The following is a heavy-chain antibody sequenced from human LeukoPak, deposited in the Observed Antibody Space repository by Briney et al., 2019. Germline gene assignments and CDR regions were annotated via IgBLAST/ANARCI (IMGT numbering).Heavy chain of an antibody. V-gene: IGHV1-69*04. CDR3: ARDPYPSMVRGVIYFDY. J-gene: IGHJ4*02. Sequence: GASLKVSCKASGYTFTSYGISWVRQAPGKGLEWMGRIIPIVGIANYAQTFQGRVTITADKSTNTAYMELSSLRSEDTAVYYCARDPYPSMVRGVIYFDYWGQGTLVTVSS. D-gene: IGHD3-10*01. CDR1: GYTFTSYG. CDR2: IIPIVGIA.